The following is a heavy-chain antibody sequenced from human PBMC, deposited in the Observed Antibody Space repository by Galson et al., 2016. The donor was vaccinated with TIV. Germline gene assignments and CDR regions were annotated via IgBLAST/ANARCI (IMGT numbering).Heavy chain of an antibody. Sequence: SLRLSCAASGFTFSTYVMHWVRQAPGKGLEWVAFVRYDGSHKNYADSVKGRFTISRDNSKYTLYLQMNSLRAEDTAVYYCAKGMAIFGVIPPWGGMDVWGQGNPGHRL. CDR3: AKGMAIFGVIPPWGGMDV. CDR1: GFTFSTYV. V-gene: IGHV3-30*02. CDR2: VRYDGSHK. J-gene: IGHJ6*02. D-gene: IGHD3-3*01.